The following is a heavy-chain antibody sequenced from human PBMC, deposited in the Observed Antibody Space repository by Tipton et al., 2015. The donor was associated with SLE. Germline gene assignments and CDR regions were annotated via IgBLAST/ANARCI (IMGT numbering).Heavy chain of an antibody. CDR1: GASISSSSYY. J-gene: IGHJ5*02. CDR2: IYYSGNT. V-gene: IGHV4-39*07. Sequence: TLSLTCTVSGASISSSSYYLGWLRQPPGKALEWLGRIYYSGNTHYNPFLKSRGTISLYTSNNQVSLRLRSVTAADTAVYYCARPRGFVIISAGWFDPWGQGTLVNVSS. D-gene: IGHD2/OR15-2a*01. CDR3: ARPRGFVIISAGWFDP.